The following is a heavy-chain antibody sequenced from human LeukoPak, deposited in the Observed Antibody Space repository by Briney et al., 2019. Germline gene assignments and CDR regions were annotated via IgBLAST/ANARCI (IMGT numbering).Heavy chain of an antibody. CDR2: ISAYNGNT. J-gene: IGHJ4*02. CDR1: GYTFTSYG. Sequence: ASVKVSCKASGYTFTSYGISWVRQAPGQGLEWMGWISAYNGNTNYAQKLQGRVTMTTDTSTSTAYMELRSLRSDDTAVYYCARDRRLSSWSVGLPDYWGQGTLVTVSS. V-gene: IGHV1-18*01. CDR3: ARDRRLSSWSVGLPDY. D-gene: IGHD6-13*01.